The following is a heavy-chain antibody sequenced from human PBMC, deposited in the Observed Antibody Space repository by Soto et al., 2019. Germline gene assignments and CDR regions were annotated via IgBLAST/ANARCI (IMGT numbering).Heavy chain of an antibody. Sequence: GGSLRLSCAASGFTVSSNYMSWVRQAPGKGLEWVSVIYSGGSTYYADSVKGRFTISRDNSKNTLYLQMNSLRAEDTAVYYCARSDGFYDFLSGWKYYYMDVWGKGTTVTVSS. CDR1: GFTVSSNY. V-gene: IGHV3-66*01. J-gene: IGHJ6*03. D-gene: IGHD3-3*01. CDR3: ARSDGFYDFLSGWKYYYMDV. CDR2: IYSGGST.